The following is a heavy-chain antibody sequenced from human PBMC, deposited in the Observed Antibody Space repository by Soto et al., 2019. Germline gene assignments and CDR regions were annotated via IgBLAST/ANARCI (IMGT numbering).Heavy chain of an antibody. J-gene: IGHJ6*02. V-gene: IGHV4-59*01. CDR1: GGSISSYY. CDR3: ARGLYYDILTGRPLYGMDV. D-gene: IGHD3-9*01. Sequence: KPSETLSLTCTVSGGSISSYYWSWIRQPPGKGLEWIGYIYYSGSTNYNPSLKSRVTISVDTSKNQFSLKLSSVTAADTAVYYCARGLYYDILTGRPLYGMDVWGQGTTVTASS. CDR2: IYYSGST.